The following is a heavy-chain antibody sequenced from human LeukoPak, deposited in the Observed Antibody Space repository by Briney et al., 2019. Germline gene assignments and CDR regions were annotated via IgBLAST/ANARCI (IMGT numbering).Heavy chain of an antibody. Sequence: GGSLRLSCAASGFTFSSYAMSWVRQAPGKGLEWVSTISGSGDSTYYADSVKGRFTISRDNSKNTLFLQMNSLRAADTAVYYCARDRYDSYPMDVWGQGTTVTVSS. J-gene: IGHJ6*02. CDR1: GFTFSSYA. CDR3: ARDRYDSYPMDV. D-gene: IGHD3-3*01. V-gene: IGHV3-23*01. CDR2: ISGSGDST.